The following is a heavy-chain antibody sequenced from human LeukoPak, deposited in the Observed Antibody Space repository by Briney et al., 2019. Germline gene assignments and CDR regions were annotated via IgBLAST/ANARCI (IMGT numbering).Heavy chain of an antibody. CDR1: GFTFSTYG. V-gene: IGHV3-23*01. J-gene: IGHJ4*02. CDR3: AKPARTDYADY. D-gene: IGHD1-14*01. Sequence: GGSLRLSCAASGFTFSTYGMSWVRQAPGKGLEWVSAISGSGGSTYYADSVKGRFTISRDNSKNTLYLQMNSLRAADTAIYYCAKPARTDYADYWGQGTLVSVSS. CDR2: ISGSGGST.